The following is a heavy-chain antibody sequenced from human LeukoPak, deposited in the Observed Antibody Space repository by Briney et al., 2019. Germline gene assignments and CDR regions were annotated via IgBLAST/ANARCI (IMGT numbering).Heavy chain of an antibody. CDR3: ARADYDAFDI. CDR1: GFTFSDYY. J-gene: IGHJ3*02. Sequence: GGSLRLSCAASGFTFSDYYVSCIRQAPGKGLEWVSYISSSGTTIYYADSVKGRFTISRGNAKNSLYLQMNSLRAEDTAVYYCARADYDAFDIWGQGTMVTVSS. V-gene: IGHV3-11*01. CDR2: ISSSGTTI. D-gene: IGHD4-11*01.